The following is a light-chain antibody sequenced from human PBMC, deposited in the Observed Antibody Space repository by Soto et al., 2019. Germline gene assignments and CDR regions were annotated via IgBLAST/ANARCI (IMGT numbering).Light chain of an antibody. Sequence: DIGMTQSPDSLAVSLGERATINCKSSQSVLYSSNNKNYLAWYQQKPGQPPKLLIYWASTRESGVPDRFSGSGSGTDFTLTISSLQAEDVAVYYCQQYYSIPLTFGGGTKVDIK. V-gene: IGKV4-1*01. CDR1: QSVLYSSNNKNY. J-gene: IGKJ4*01. CDR3: QQYYSIPLT. CDR2: WAS.